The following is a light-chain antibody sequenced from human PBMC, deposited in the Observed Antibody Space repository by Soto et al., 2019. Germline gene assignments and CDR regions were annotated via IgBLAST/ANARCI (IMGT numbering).Light chain of an antibody. Sequence: DIQMTQSPSFVSASVGDRITITCRASESVCNLLSWYQQKPGKAPKLLIYAASTLQSGVPSRFSGTRSGTDFSLTVSSLQPEDFGTYYCQQANSFPLSFGGGTKVDIK. V-gene: IGKV1D-12*01. CDR2: AAS. CDR1: ESVCNL. CDR3: QQANSFPLS. J-gene: IGKJ4*01.